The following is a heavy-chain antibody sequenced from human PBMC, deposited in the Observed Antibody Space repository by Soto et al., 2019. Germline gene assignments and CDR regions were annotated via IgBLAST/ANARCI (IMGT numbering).Heavy chain of an antibody. V-gene: IGHV1-18*04. D-gene: IGHD6-19*01. Sequence: QVQLVQSGAEVKKPGASVKVSCTASGYTFTSYGISWVRQAPGQGLEWMGWIRASNGYTNYAQKFHGRVTITTDTSTSTAYMELRSLISDDTAVYYCARASDGYRSGWYVGYFDYWGQGTLVTVSS. CDR3: ARASDGYRSGWYVGYFDY. CDR1: GYTFTSYG. CDR2: IRASNGYT. J-gene: IGHJ4*02.